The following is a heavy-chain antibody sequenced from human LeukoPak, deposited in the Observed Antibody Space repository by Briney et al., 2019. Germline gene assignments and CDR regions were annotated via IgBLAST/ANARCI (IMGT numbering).Heavy chain of an antibody. V-gene: IGHV3-21*01. CDR3: ARDQWGSSGGRGSAFDI. Sequence: PGGSLRLSCAASGFTFSSYSMNWVRQAPGKGLEGVSSISSIIIYIYYAHSVKGRFTISRDNANNSLYLQMNSLRAEDTAVYYCARDQWGSSGGRGSAFDIWGQGTMVTVSS. CDR1: GFTFSSYS. D-gene: IGHD2-15*01. CDR2: ISSIIIYI. J-gene: IGHJ3*02.